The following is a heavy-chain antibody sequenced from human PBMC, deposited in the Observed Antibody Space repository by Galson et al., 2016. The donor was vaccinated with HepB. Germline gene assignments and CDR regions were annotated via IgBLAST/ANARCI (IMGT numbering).Heavy chain of an antibody. Sequence: SLRLSCAASGFRFGDYAMHWVRQVPGKGLEWVSGITWNSGSVGYADSVKGRFSMSRDNAKNSLYLQVDSLRPEDTAFYYFAKDGGYDTSSFNLYYYYYHLDVWGQGTTVTVSS. CDR2: ITWNSGSV. J-gene: IGHJ6*02. V-gene: IGHV3-9*01. CDR3: AKDGGYDTSSFNLYYYYYHLDV. CDR1: GFRFGDYA. D-gene: IGHD3-22*01.